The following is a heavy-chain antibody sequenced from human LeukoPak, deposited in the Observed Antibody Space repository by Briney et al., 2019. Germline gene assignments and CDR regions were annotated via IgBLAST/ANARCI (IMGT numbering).Heavy chain of an antibody. V-gene: IGHV3-23*01. CDR1: GFTFSSYA. D-gene: IGHD5-12*01. CDR2: VSGSGGST. CDR3: AKDLDIVATITGN. Sequence: GGSLRLSCAASGFTFSSYAMSWVRQAPGEGLEWVSGVSGSGGSTYYADSVKGRFTISRDNSKNTLYLQMNSPRAEDTAVYYCAKDLDIVATITGNWGQGTLVTVSS. J-gene: IGHJ4*02.